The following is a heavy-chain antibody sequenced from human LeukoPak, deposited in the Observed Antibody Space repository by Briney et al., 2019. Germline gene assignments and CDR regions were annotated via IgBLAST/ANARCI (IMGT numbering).Heavy chain of an antibody. Sequence: PGGSLRLSCAASGFTFSSCAMSWVRQAPGKGLEWVSTIIDSGNSLYYADSVEGRFTISRDNSKNTLYLQMNSLRAGDTAVYYCAKVGRFGELFRFFDYWGQGTLVTVSS. V-gene: IGHV3-23*05. J-gene: IGHJ4*02. CDR2: IIDSGNSL. CDR3: AKVGRFGELFRFFDY. D-gene: IGHD3-10*01. CDR1: GFTFSSCA.